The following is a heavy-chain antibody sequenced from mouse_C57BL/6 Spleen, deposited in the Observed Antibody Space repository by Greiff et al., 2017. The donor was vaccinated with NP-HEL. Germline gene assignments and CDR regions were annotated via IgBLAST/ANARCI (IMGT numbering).Heavy chain of an antibody. CDR3: ARSGYSNYAMDY. CDR2: IYPGDGDT. Sequence: VQLVESGAELVKPGASVKISCKASGYAFSSYWMNWVKQRPGKGLEWIGQIYPGDGDTNYNGKFKGKATLTADKSSSTAYMQLSSLTSEDSAVYFCARSGYSNYAMDYWGQGTSVTVSS. CDR1: GYAFSSYW. D-gene: IGHD2-5*01. V-gene: IGHV1-80*01. J-gene: IGHJ4*01.